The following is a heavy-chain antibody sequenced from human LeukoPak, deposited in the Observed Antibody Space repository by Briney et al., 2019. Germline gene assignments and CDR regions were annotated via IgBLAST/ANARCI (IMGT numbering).Heavy chain of an antibody. D-gene: IGHD5-18*01. CDR2: INPNSGGT. V-gene: IGHV1-2*02. CDR3: ARDDEDTAMVGYYYYYGMDV. Sequence: ASVKVSCKASGYTFTSYYMHWVRQAPGQGLEWMGWINPNSGGTNYAQKFQGRVTMTRDTSISTAYMELSRLRSDDTAVYYCARDDEDTAMVGYYYYYGMDVWGQGTTVAVSS. CDR1: GYTFTSYY. J-gene: IGHJ6*02.